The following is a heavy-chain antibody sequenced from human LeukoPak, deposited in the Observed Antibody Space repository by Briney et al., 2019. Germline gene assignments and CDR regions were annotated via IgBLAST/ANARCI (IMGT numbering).Heavy chain of an antibody. CDR2: ISGSGDST. J-gene: IGHJ4*02. CDR3: AKAYYYDSSGYYPLDY. Sequence: PGGSLRLSCAASGFTFSSYAMSWVRQAPGKGLECVSTISGSGDSTYYADSVKGRFTISRDNSKNTLYLQMNSLRAEDTAVYYCAKAYYYDSSGYYPLDYWGQGTLVTVSS. V-gene: IGHV3-23*01. CDR1: GFTFSSYA. D-gene: IGHD3-22*01.